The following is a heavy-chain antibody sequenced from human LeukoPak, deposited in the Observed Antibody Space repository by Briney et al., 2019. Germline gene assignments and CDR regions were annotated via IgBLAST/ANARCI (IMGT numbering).Heavy chain of an antibody. CDR3: ARLMVRGVITETFDY. J-gene: IGHJ4*02. D-gene: IGHD3-10*01. Sequence: GGSLRLSCAASGFTFSSYWMSWVRQAPGKGLEWVANIKQDGSEKYYVDSVKGRFTISRDNAKNSLYLQMNSLRAEDTAVYYCARLMVRGVITETFDYWGQGTLVTVSS. CDR1: GFTFSSYW. CDR2: IKQDGSEK. V-gene: IGHV3-7*01.